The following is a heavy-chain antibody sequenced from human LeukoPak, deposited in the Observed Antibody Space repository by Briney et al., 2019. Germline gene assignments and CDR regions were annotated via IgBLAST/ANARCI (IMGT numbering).Heavy chain of an antibody. D-gene: IGHD2-21*02. J-gene: IGHJ4*02. V-gene: IGHV3-23*01. CDR1: GFTFSNYG. CDR3: VKARMPHCGTDCLES. CDR2: IRGSGGGT. Sequence: GESLRLSCAASGFTFSNYGMSWVRQAPGKGLEWVSVIRGSGGGTYYADSVKGLFTISRDNSKNTVYLQMNSLRAEDTAVYYCVKARMPHCGTDCLESWGQGTLVTVSS.